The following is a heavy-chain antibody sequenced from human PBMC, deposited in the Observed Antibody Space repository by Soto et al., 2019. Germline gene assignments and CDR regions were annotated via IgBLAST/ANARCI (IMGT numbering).Heavy chain of an antibody. CDR3: ARGGFSYGTGIEH. CDR1: GFSISRYW. Sequence: GGSLRLSCAASGFSISRYWMSWVRQAPGKGLEWVADKKQDGSEEYYVDSVKGQFTVSRDNAKNSVYLQLTNLRVEDTALYYCARGGFSYGTGIEHWGQGALVTVS. CDR2: KKQDGSEE. J-gene: IGHJ5*02. D-gene: IGHD5-18*01. V-gene: IGHV3-7*01.